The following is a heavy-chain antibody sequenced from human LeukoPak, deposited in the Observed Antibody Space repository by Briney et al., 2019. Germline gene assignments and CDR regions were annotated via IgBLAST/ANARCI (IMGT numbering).Heavy chain of an antibody. CDR1: GFTFSSYW. J-gene: IGHJ4*02. Sequence: GGSLRLSCAVSGFTFSSYWMSWVRQAPGKGLDWVASMRQDGSEIYYVDSVKGRFTISRDNPKNSLYLQMNSLRAEDTAVYYCARGGATRGRFENWGQGTLVTVSS. CDR3: ARGGATRGRFEN. V-gene: IGHV3-7*01. D-gene: IGHD1-26*01. CDR2: MRQDGSEI.